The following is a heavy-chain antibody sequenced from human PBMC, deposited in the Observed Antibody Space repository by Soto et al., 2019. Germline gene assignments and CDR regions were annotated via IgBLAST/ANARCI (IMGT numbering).Heavy chain of an antibody. J-gene: IGHJ6*02. Sequence: LGESLKISCKGSGYSFTSYWISWVRQMPGKGLEWMGRIDPSDSYTNYSPSFQGHVTISADKSISTAYLQWSSLKASDTAMYYCATSYTVRYGMDVWGQGTTVTVS. D-gene: IGHD2-2*02. CDR1: GYSFTSYW. CDR3: ATSYTVRYGMDV. V-gene: IGHV5-10-1*01. CDR2: IDPSDSYT.